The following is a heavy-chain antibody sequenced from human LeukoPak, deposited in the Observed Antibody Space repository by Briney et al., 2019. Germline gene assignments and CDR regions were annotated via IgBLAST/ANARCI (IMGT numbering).Heavy chain of an antibody. CDR3: FAREFLLGSYRHFFDY. J-gene: IGHJ4*01. CDR2: ISSNGGST. D-gene: IGHD3-16*02. V-gene: IGHV3-64D*06. CDR1: GFTFSSYA. Sequence: PGGSLRLSCSASGFTFSSYAMHWVRQAPGKGLEYVSAISSNGGSTYYADSVKGRFTISRDNSKNTLYLQMSSLRAEDTAVYYLFAREFLLGSYRHFFDYWGQGTLVT.